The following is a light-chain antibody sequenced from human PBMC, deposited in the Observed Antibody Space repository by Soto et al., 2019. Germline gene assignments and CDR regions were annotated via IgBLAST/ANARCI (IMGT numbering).Light chain of an antibody. J-gene: IGKJ4*01. CDR3: QQYYSYPLT. CDR1: QSVLYSSNNKNY. Sequence: DIVMTQSPDSLAVSLGERATINCKSSQSVLYSSNNKNYLAWYQQKPGQPPKLLIYWASTRESGVPDRVSGSGSGTDFTLTISSLQAEDVAVYYCQQYYSYPLTFGGGTKVEIK. CDR2: WAS. V-gene: IGKV4-1*01.